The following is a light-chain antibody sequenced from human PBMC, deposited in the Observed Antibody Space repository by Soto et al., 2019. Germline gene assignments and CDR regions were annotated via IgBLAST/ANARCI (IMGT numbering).Light chain of an antibody. CDR1: SSDVGGYNY. J-gene: IGLJ2*01. CDR2: DVS. V-gene: IGLV2-14*03. CDR3: RSYTSSSTVV. Sequence: QSALTQPASVSGSPGQSITISCTGTSSDVGGYNYVSWYQQHPGKAPKLMIYDVSNRPSGVSNRFSGSKSVNTASLTISGRQAEDEADYYCRSYTSSSTVVFGGGTKLTVL.